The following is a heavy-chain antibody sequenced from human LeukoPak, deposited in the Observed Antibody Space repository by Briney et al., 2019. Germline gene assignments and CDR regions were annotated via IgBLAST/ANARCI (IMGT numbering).Heavy chain of an antibody. CDR1: GFTFSSYA. Sequence: GRSLRLSCAASGFTFSSYAMHWVRQAPGKGLEWVAVISYDGSNKYYADSVKGRFTISRDNSNNTLYLQMNSLRAEETAVYYCARVWVRGVIITGFDYWGQGTLVTVSS. D-gene: IGHD3-10*01. V-gene: IGHV3-30*04. CDR3: ARVWVRGVIITGFDY. CDR2: ISYDGSNK. J-gene: IGHJ4*02.